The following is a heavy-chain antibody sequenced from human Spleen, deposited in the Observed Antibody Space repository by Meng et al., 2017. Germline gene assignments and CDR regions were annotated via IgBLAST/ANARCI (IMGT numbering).Heavy chain of an antibody. D-gene: IGHD3-22*01. CDR1: GGSLSSSNW. CDR3: ARGGFDSGYNYYFDY. J-gene: IGHJ4*02. V-gene: IGHV4-4*02. CDR2: IYHSGST. Sequence: VQLRESGPGLVKPSGTLSLPCAVSGGSLSSSNWWSWVRQPPGKGLEWIGEIYHSGSTNYNPSLKSRVTISVDKSKNQFSLKLSSVTAADTAVYYCARGGFDSGYNYYFDYWGQGSLVTVSS.